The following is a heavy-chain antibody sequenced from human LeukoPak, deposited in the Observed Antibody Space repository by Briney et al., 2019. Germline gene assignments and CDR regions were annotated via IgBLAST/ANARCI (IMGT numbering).Heavy chain of an antibody. D-gene: IGHD5-18*01. Sequence: GGSLRLSCAASGFTVSSNYMSWVRQAPGKGLEWVSVIYSGGSTYYADSVKGRFTISRDDSKNTLYLQMNSLRAEDTAVYYCARSVDTAMVSFDYWGQGTLVTVSS. J-gene: IGHJ4*02. CDR1: GFTVSSNY. CDR2: IYSGGST. CDR3: ARSVDTAMVSFDY. V-gene: IGHV3-53*01.